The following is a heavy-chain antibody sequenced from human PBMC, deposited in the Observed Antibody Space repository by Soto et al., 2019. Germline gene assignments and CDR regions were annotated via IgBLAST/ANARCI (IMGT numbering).Heavy chain of an antibody. D-gene: IGHD3-9*01. Sequence: SETLSLTCAFYVGSFSGYYWSCIRHPPGKGLEWIGEINHSGSTNYNPSLKSRVTISVDTSKNQFSLKLSSVTAADTAVYYCARGSLLRYFDWLFGKKGREVWGQGNTVTVXS. CDR3: ARGSLLRYFDWLFGKKGREV. CDR1: VGSFSGYY. J-gene: IGHJ6*02. CDR2: INHSGST. V-gene: IGHV4-34*01.